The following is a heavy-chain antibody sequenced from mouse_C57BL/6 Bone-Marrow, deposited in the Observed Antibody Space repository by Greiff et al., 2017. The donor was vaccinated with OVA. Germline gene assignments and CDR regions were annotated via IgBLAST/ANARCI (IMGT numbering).Heavy chain of an antibody. CDR3: ARIPAYYYGSSYWYFDV. V-gene: IGHV1-50*01. Sequence: QVQLQQPGAELVKPGASVKLSCKASGYTFTSYRMQWVKQRPGQGLEWIGEIDPSDSYTNYNQKFKGKATLTVDTSSSTAYMQLSSLTSEDSAVYYCARIPAYYYGSSYWYFDVWGTGTTVTVSS. D-gene: IGHD1-1*01. CDR2: IDPSDSYT. J-gene: IGHJ1*03. CDR1: GYTFTSYR.